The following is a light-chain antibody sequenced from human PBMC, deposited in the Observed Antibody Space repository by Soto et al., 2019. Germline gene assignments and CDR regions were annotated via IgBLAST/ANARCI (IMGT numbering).Light chain of an antibody. CDR3: QQSFSTLGWT. Sequence: DIQMTQSPSTLSASIGDRVTISCRASQNIGRWLAWYQQKSGEAPKLLISAASSLQSGVPSRFSGSGSGTDFTLTISSLQPEDFATYYCQQSFSTLGWTFGQGTKVDIK. CDR2: AAS. J-gene: IGKJ1*01. V-gene: IGKV1-39*01. CDR1: QNIGRW.